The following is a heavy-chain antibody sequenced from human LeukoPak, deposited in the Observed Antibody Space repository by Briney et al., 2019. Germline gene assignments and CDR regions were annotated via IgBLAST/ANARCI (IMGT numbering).Heavy chain of an antibody. CDR3: ARQGALASLDS. V-gene: IGHV1-2*02. Sequence: ASVKVSCKTSGDSFTGHYMHWVRQAPGQRLEWMGWINPYSADTNLAQKFQGRVTMTRDTSISTAYMGLSRLRSGDTAVYYCARQGALASLDSWGQGTLVTVSS. J-gene: IGHJ4*02. CDR1: GDSFTGHY. D-gene: IGHD1-26*01. CDR2: INPYSADT.